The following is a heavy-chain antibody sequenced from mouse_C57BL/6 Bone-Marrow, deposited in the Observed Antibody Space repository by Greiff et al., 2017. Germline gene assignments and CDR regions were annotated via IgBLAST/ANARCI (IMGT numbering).Heavy chain of an antibody. CDR1: GFTFSDYY. D-gene: IGHD4-1*01. CDR2: ISNGGGST. J-gene: IGHJ2*01. CDR3: ARGSGAPDY. V-gene: IGHV5-12*01. Sequence: EVQGVESGGGLVQPGGSLKLSCAASGFTFSDYYMYWVRQTPEKRLEWVAYISNGGGSTYYPDTVKGRFTISRDTAKNTLYLQRSRLKSEDTAMYYCARGSGAPDYWGQGTTLTVSS.